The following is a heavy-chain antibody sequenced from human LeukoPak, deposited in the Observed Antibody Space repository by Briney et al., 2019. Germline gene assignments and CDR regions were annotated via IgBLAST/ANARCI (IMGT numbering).Heavy chain of an antibody. CDR3: ARGIGWFED. D-gene: IGHD2-15*01. CDR1: GFTFSNSW. J-gene: IGHJ5*02. CDR2: INQNGGEK. Sequence: PGGSLRLSCAASGFTFSNSWMTWVRQAPGKGLEWVANINQNGGEKECVDSVKGRFTISRDNAKNSLFLQMNSLRAEDTAVYYCARGIGWFEDWGQGALVTVSS. V-gene: IGHV3-7*05.